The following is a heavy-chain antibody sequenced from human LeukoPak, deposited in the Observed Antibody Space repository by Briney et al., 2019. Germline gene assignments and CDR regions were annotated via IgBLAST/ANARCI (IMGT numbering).Heavy chain of an antibody. CDR2: IYWNDDK. CDR3: AHTYSSGWYDENWFDP. D-gene: IGHD6-19*01. V-gene: IGHV2-5*01. CDR1: GFSLSTSGVG. J-gene: IGHJ5*02. Sequence: SGPTLVNPTQTLTLTCTFSGFSLSTSGVGVGWIRQPPRKALEWLALIYWNDDKRYSPSLKSRLTITKDTSKNQVVLTMTNMDPVDTATYYCAHTYSSGWYDENWFDPWGQGTLVTDSS.